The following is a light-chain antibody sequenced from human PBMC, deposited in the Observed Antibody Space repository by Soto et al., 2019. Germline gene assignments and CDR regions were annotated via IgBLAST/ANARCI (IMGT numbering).Light chain of an antibody. V-gene: IGKV3D-20*02. Sequence: EIVLTQSPGTLSLSPGEIATLSFRASQSVSSRLAWYQQGPGQAPRLLISGASSRATGIPDRFSGSGSGTGFTLTISRLEPEDFAVYYCQQRSNWPITFGPGTKVDI. CDR3: QQRSNWPIT. J-gene: IGKJ3*01. CDR1: QSVSSR. CDR2: GAS.